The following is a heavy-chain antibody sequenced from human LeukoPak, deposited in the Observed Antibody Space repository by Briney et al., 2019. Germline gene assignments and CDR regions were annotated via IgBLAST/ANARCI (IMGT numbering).Heavy chain of an antibody. D-gene: IGHD3-9*01. Sequence: TSETLSLTCTVSGGSLSSSSYYWSWIRQPPGKGLDGIVEIKHSGSTNYNRYLKRRVTISVDTYKNQFSLKLSSVTAADTAVYYCANQGYDILTGYFHYWGRGTLATVSA. CDR2: IKHSGST. V-gene: IGHV4-39*07. CDR1: GGSLSSSSYY. CDR3: ANQGYDILTGYFHY. J-gene: IGHJ4*02.